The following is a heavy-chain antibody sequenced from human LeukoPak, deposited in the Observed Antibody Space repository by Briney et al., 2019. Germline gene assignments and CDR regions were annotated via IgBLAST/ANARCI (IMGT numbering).Heavy chain of an antibody. J-gene: IGHJ4*02. V-gene: IGHV4-34*01. CDR3: ARGRAGATGY. CDR1: GGSFSGYY. Sequence: SETLSLTCAVYGGSFSGYYWSWIRQPAGKGLEWIGEINHSGSTNYNPSLKSRVTISVDTSKNQFSLKLSSVTAADTAVYYCARGRAGATGYWGQGTLVTVSS. D-gene: IGHD1-26*01. CDR2: INHSGST.